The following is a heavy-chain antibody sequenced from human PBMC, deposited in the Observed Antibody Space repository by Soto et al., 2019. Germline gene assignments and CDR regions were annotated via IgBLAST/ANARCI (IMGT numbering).Heavy chain of an antibody. D-gene: IGHD3-3*01. V-gene: IGHV1-69*06. CDR3: AKEGITRSVEQNAFDI. J-gene: IGHJ3*02. Sequence: ASVKVSCKASGGTFSSYAISWVRQAPGQGLEWMGGIIPIFGTANYAQKFQGRVTITADNSKNTLYLQMNSLRAEDTAVYYCAKEGITRSVEQNAFDIWGQGTMVTVSS. CDR2: IIPIFGTA. CDR1: GGTFSSYA.